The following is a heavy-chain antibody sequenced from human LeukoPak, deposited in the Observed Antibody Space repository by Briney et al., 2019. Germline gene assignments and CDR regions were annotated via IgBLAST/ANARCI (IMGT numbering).Heavy chain of an antibody. D-gene: IGHD6-6*01. CDR1: GFTFSNAW. CDR2: IKSKTDGGTT. CDR3: TTDMRQLVDYYYYYYYMDV. V-gene: IGHV3-15*01. J-gene: IGHJ6*03. Sequence: MSGGSLRLSCAASGFTFSNAWMSWVRQAPGKGLEWVGRIKSKTDGGTTDYAAPVKGRFTISRDDSKNTLYLQMNSLKTEDTAVYYCTTDMRQLVDYYYYYYYMDVWGKGTTVTVSS.